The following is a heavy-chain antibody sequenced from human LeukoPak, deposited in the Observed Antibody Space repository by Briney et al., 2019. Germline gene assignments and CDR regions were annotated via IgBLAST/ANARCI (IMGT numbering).Heavy chain of an antibody. CDR3: ARMIAGYYYYGMDV. CDR2: INPNSGGT. D-gene: IGHD2-21*01. J-gene: IGHJ6*02. CDR1: GYTSTGYY. V-gene: IGHV1-2*02. Sequence: ASVKVSCKASGYTSTGYYMHWVRQAPGQGLEWMGWINPNSGGTNYAQKFQGRVTMTRDTSISTAYMELSRLRSDDTAVYYCARMIAGYYYYGMDVWGQGTTVTVSS.